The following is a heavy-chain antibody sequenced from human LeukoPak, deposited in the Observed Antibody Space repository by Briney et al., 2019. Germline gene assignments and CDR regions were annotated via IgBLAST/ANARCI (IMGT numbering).Heavy chain of an antibody. CDR2: IYYSGST. CDR1: GGSISSYY. V-gene: IGHV4-59*01. CDR3: ARYDYGDYFSL. J-gene: IGHJ4*02. D-gene: IGHD4-17*01. Sequence: SETLSLTCTVSGGSISSYYWSWIRQPPGKGLEWIGYIYYSGSTNYNPSLKSRVTISVDTSKNQFSLKLSSVTAADTAVYYCARYDYGDYFSLWGQRTLVTVSS.